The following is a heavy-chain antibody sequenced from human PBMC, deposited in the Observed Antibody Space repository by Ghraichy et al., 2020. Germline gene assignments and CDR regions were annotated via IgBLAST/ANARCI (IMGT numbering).Heavy chain of an antibody. CDR1: GFTFSSYA. D-gene: IGHD3-3*01. CDR3: AKDPRYDFWSGYIFNN. Sequence: LSLTCAASGFTFSSYAMSWVRQAPGKGLEWVSAISGSGGNTYYVDSVRGRFTISRDNSKNTLYLQMNSLRAEDTAVYYCAKDPRYDFWSGYIFNNWGQGALVTVSS. J-gene: IGHJ4*02. V-gene: IGHV3-23*01. CDR2: ISGSGGNT.